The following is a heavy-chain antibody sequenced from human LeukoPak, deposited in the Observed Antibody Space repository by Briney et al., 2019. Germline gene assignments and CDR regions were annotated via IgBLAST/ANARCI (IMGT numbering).Heavy chain of an antibody. J-gene: IGHJ6*02. D-gene: IGHD4-23*01. CDR3: AGTLTTVVTPDYYYGMDV. CDR2: IIPIHGIA. CDR1: GGTFSSYA. Sequence: SVKVSCKASGGTFSSYAISWVRQAPGQGLEWMGRIIPIHGIANYAQKFQGRVTITADKSTSTAYMELSSLRSEDTAVYYCAGTLTTVVTPDYYYGMDVWGQGTTVTVSS. V-gene: IGHV1-69*04.